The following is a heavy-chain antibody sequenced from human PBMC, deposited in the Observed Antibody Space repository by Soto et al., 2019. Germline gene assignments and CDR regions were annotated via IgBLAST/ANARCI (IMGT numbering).Heavy chain of an antibody. D-gene: IGHD2-2*02. J-gene: IGHJ6*02. V-gene: IGHV6-1*01. Sequence: PSQTVSLTCAISGDSVSSNSAAWNWIRQSPSRGLEWLGRAYYRSQWYYDSAVSVRSRITVIPDTSKHQFSLQLNSVTPEDTAVYYCTKQKDDTRIYNGMDVWGQGTTVTVSS. CDR1: GDSVSSNSAA. CDR2: AYYRSQWYY. CDR3: TKQKDDTRIYNGMDV.